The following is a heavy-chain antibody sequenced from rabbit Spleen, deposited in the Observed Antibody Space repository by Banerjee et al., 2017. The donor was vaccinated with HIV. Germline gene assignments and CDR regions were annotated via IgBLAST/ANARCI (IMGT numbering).Heavy chain of an antibody. J-gene: IGHJ4*01. V-gene: IGHV1S43*01. CDR1: GIDFSSAYY. CDR2: IHTTTSNT. D-gene: IGHD6-1*01. CDR3: ARGNYYDSGYAAYAYGNYFNL. Sequence: QQQLVESGGGLVQPEGSLTLTCKASGIDFSSAYYMCWVRQAPGKGLDLIACIHTTTSNTWYASWVNGRFTLSRSTSLNTVDLKMTSLTAADTATYFCARGNYYDSGYAAYAYGNYFNLWGPGTLVTVS.